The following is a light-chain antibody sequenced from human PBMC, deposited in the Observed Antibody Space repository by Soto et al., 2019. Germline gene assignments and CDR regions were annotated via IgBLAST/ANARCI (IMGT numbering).Light chain of an antibody. CDR1: QNINNY. CDR2: QAS. V-gene: IGKV1-5*03. J-gene: IGKJ1*01. CDR3: QLYSVYSSWT. Sequence: DIQMTQSPSSLSASVGDRVTITCQASQNINNYLNWYQQKPGRAPKLLIYQASSLESGVPSRFSGSGSGTEFTLTISSLQTEDFATYYCQLYSVYSSWTFGQGTKVDIK.